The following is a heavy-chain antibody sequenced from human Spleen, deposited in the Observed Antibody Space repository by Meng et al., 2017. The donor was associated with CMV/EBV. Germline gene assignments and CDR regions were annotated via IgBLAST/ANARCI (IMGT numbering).Heavy chain of an antibody. CDR2: ISWDGNDA. J-gene: IGHJ5*02. CDR3: AKETTAYCGGDCHSSWFDP. V-gene: IGHV3-43D*04. D-gene: IGHD2-21*01. CDR1: FNDYV. Sequence: FNDYVMHWSRQAPGKGLEWVSLISWDGNDAGYADSVKGRFTISRDNSKNSLYLQMNSLRVDDTALYYCAKETTAYCGGDCHSSWFDPWGQGTLVTVSS.